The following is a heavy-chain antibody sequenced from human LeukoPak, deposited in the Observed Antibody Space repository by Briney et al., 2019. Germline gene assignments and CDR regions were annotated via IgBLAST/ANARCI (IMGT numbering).Heavy chain of an antibody. D-gene: IGHD3-22*01. CDR1: GFTFSNYA. CDR3: ARAPRYYDSSGPDSDAFDI. J-gene: IGHJ3*02. Sequence: GRSLRLSCAASGFTFSNYAMHWVRQAPGKGLEWVAVISYDGINKYSADSVKGRFTISRDNSKNTLYLQMNSLRAEDTAMYYCARAPRYYDSSGPDSDAFDIWGQGTMVTVSS. V-gene: IGHV3-30*04. CDR2: ISYDGINK.